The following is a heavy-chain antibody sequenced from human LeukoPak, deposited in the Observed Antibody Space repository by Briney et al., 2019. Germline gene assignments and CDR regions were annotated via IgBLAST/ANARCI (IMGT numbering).Heavy chain of an antibody. CDR3: ARDEGSGYYIY. CDR1: GFTFVNYW. V-gene: IGHV3-7*01. Sequence: GGSLRLSCEASGFTFVNYWMTWVRQAPGRGLEWVANLKEDGSVKQHADSVRGRFTISRDNTKNLVFLQMSSLKAEDSAVYYCARDEGSGYYIYWGQGILVTVSS. CDR2: LKEDGSVK. D-gene: IGHD2/OR15-2a*01. J-gene: IGHJ4*02.